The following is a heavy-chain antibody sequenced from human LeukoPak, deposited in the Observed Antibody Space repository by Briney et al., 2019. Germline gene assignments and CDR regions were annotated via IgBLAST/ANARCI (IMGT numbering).Heavy chain of an antibody. CDR3: SRGEGSYSDY. Sequence: GGSLRLSCAASRFTFSSYWMHWVRQAPGEGLVWVSRIRADGGYTNYADSVKGRFTISRDNARNTFYLQMNSLRAEDTAVYYCSRGEGSYSDYWGQGTLVTVSS. J-gene: IGHJ4*02. D-gene: IGHD1-26*01. CDR2: IRADGGYT. V-gene: IGHV3-74*01. CDR1: RFTFSSYW.